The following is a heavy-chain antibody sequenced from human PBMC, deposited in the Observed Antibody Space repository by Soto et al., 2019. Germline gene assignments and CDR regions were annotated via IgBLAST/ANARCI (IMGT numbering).Heavy chain of an antibody. D-gene: IGHD3-16*01. CDR2: IGHGGGT. CDR3: ARHGGYYFDY. J-gene: IGHJ4*02. Sequence: KAXETLSLTCAVYGRSFSGYYWSWIRQPPGEGLEWIGEIGHGGGTVYNPSLETRVTISEDSSNNQFSLKLDSVTAADTAVYYCARHGGYYFDYWGQGDPVTVSS. V-gene: IGHV4-34*01. CDR1: GRSFSGYY.